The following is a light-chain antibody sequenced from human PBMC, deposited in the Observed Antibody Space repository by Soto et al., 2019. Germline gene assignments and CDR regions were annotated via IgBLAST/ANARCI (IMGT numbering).Light chain of an antibody. CDR3: QQYGSSLIT. V-gene: IGKV3-20*01. Sequence: EIVLTQSPGTLSLSPGERATLSCRASQSVTSSYLAWYQQKPGQAPRLLLYVASTGATGIPDRFSGSGSGTDFTLTISRLEPEDFAVYYCQQYGSSLITFGQGTRLEI. CDR2: VAS. J-gene: IGKJ5*01. CDR1: QSVTSSY.